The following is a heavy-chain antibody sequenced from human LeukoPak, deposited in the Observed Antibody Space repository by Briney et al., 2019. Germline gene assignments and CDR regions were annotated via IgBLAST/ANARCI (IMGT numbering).Heavy chain of an antibody. CDR2: ISSDGSQK. CDR1: GFTFSNYG. V-gene: IGHV3-30*02. J-gene: IGHJ5*02. CDR3: SKDLTSDFGGDLDP. Sequence: PGGSLRLSCAASGFTFSNYGMHWVRQAPGKGLEWVALISSDGSQKYYADSVKGRFTISRDNSKSTVYLQMNSLRVEDAAVYYCSKDLTSDFGGDLDPWGQGTLVTVSS. D-gene: IGHD3-10*01.